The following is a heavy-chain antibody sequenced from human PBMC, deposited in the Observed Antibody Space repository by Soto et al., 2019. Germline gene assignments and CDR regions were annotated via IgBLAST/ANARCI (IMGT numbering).Heavy chain of an antibody. CDR3: ARGYGEYYYGMDV. D-gene: IGHD4-17*01. CDR1: GCTFSSYA. V-gene: IGHV3-30-3*01. Sequence: VQLVESGGGVVQPGRSLRLSCAASGCTFSSYAMHWVRQAPGKGLEWVAVISYDGSNKYYADSVKGRFTISRDNSKNTLYLQMNSLRAEDTAVYYCARGYGEYYYGMDVWGQGTTVTVSS. J-gene: IGHJ6*02. CDR2: ISYDGSNK.